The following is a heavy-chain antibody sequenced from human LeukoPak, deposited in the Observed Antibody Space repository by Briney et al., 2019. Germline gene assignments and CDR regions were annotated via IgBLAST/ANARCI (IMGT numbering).Heavy chain of an antibody. CDR2: ISSSGSYI. CDR1: GFTFSSYS. Sequence: GGSLRLSCAASGFTFSSYSMNWVRQAPGKGLEWVSSISSSGSYIYYADSLKGRFTVSRDNAKNSVYLQMNSLRAEDTALYYCARNPGELYFDYWGQGTLVTVSS. D-gene: IGHD3-10*01. V-gene: IGHV3-21*06. J-gene: IGHJ4*02. CDR3: ARNPGELYFDY.